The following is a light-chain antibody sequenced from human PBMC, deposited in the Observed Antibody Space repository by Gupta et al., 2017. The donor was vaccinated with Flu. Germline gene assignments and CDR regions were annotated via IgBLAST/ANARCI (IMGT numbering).Light chain of an antibody. CDR1: QSVSSN. V-gene: IGKV3-15*01. Sequence: EIVMTQSPATLSVSVGERATLSCRASQSVSSNLAWYQQKPGQAPRLLIYGASTRATGIPARFSGSGSGTEFTLTISSLQSEDFAVYYCQQYNNWLWTFGQGTKVEIK. CDR3: QQYNNWLWT. J-gene: IGKJ1*01. CDR2: GAS.